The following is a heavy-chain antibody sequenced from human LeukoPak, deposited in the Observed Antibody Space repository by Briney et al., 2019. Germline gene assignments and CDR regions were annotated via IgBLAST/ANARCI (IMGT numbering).Heavy chain of an antibody. D-gene: IGHD3-9*01. CDR3: AKTVVSAGWNYFDY. Sequence: HPGGSLRLSCAASGFTFSSYAMSWVRQAPGKGLEWVSAISGSGGSTYYADSVKGRFTISRDNSKNTLYLQMSSLRGEDTAVYYCAKTVVSAGWNYFDYWGQGTLVTVSS. J-gene: IGHJ4*02. CDR2: ISGSGGST. CDR1: GFTFSSYA. V-gene: IGHV3-23*01.